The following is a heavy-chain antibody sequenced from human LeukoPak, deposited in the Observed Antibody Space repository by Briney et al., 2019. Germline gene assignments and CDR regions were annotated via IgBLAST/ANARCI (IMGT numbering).Heavy chain of an antibody. V-gene: IGHV3-74*01. CDR2: INSDGSST. D-gene: IGHD3-22*01. J-gene: IGHJ4*02. CDR3: ARVFYYDSSGLDY. CDR1: GFIFSNYA. Sequence: GGSLRLSCAASGFIFSNYAMTWVRQAPGKGLVWVSRINSDGSSTSYADSVKGRFTISRDNAKNTLYLQMNSLRAEDTAVYYCARVFYYDSSGLDYWGQGTLVTVSS.